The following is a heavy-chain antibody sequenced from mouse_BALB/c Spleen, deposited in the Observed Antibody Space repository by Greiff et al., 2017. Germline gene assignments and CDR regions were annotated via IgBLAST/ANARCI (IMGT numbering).Heavy chain of an antibody. CDR3: ARLEGDYYAMDY. V-gene: IGHV14-3*02. Sequence: EVKLQESGAELVKPGASVKLSCTASGFNIKDTYMHWVKQRPEQGLEWIGRIDPANGNTKYDPKFQGKATITADTSSNTAYLQLSSLTSEDTAVYYCARLEGDYYAMDYWGQGTSVTVSS. CDR2: IDPANGNT. J-gene: IGHJ4*01. CDR1: GFNIKDTY.